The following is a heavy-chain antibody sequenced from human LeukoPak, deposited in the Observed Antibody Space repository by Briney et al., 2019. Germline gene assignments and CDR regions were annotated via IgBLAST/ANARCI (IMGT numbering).Heavy chain of an antibody. D-gene: IGHD6-19*01. CDR1: GFTFNSYT. J-gene: IGHJ4*02. V-gene: IGHV3-21*01. Sequence: GGSLRLSCAASGFTFNSYTMNWVRQAPGKGLEWVSSISSSSVFIYYADSVKGRFTISRDNAKNSLYLQMNSLRAEDTAVYYCATEASGWSRFDYWGQGTLVTVSS. CDR2: ISSSSVFI. CDR3: ATEASGWSRFDY.